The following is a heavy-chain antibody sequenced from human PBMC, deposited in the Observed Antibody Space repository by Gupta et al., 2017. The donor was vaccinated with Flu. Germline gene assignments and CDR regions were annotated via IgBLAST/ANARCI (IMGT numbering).Heavy chain of an antibody. CDR1: GFTFSGSW. V-gene: IGHV3-74*01. CDR3: ARSYGGDDS. D-gene: IGHD2-21*01. Sequence: EVQLVESGGGLVQPGGSLRLSCAASGFTFSGSWMYWVRQSPAKGLEWVSRIDNDGRSTTYADSVKGRFTISRDNAKNTLYLQMNSLRVDDTGVYYCARSYGGDDSWGQGTLVTVSS. CDR2: IDNDGRST. J-gene: IGHJ5*01.